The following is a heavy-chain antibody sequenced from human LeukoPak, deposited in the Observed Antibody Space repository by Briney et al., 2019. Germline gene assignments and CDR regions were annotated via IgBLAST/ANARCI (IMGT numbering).Heavy chain of an antibody. CDR1: GYTFTSYG. D-gene: IGHD3/OR15-3a*01. CDR3: ARTWTPGGDAFDI. Sequence: GASVKVSCKASGYTFTSYGISWVRQAPGQGLEWMGWISAYNGNTNYAQKLQGRVAMTTDTSTSTAYMELRSLRSDDTAMYYCARTWTPGGDAFDIWGQGTMVIVSS. CDR2: ISAYNGNT. J-gene: IGHJ3*02. V-gene: IGHV1-18*01.